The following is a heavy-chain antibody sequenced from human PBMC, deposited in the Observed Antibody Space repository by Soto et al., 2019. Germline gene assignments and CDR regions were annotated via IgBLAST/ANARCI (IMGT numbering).Heavy chain of an antibody. V-gene: IGHV4-59*01. CDR3: ARGATIFGVVITPLPYYYYYMDV. D-gene: IGHD3-3*01. CDR2: IYYSGST. Sequence: SETLSLTCTVSGGSISSYYWSWIRQPPGKGLEWIGYIYYSGSTNYNPSLKSRVTISVDTSKNQFPLKLSSVTAADTAVYYCARGATIFGVVITPLPYYYYYMDVWGKGTTVTVSS. CDR1: GGSISSYY. J-gene: IGHJ6*03.